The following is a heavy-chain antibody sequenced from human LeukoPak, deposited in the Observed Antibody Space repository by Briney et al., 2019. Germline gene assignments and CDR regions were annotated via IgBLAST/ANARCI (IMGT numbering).Heavy chain of an antibody. D-gene: IGHD2-2*01. Sequence: ASVKVSCKASGYTFTSYGISWVRQAPGQGLEWMGWISAYNGNTNYAQKLQGRVTMTTDTSTSTAYMELRSLRSDDTAVYYCAREPHYCSSTSCPFDYWGQGTLVTVSS. CDR3: AREPHYCSSTSCPFDY. CDR2: ISAYNGNT. CDR1: GYTFTSYG. V-gene: IGHV1-18*01. J-gene: IGHJ4*02.